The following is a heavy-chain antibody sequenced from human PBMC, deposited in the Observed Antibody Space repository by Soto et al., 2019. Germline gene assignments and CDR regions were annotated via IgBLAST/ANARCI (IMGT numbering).Heavy chain of an antibody. Sequence: EVQLLESGGGLVQPGGSLRLSCAASGFTFSSYAMTWVRQAPGKGLEWVSSISGRGGSTNYADSVKARFTISRDNSKNTLYLDMNSVRAEDMALYYCAKAPYWGQGTLVIVSS. V-gene: IGHV3-23*01. CDR1: GFTFSSYA. J-gene: IGHJ4*02. CDR2: ISGRGGST. CDR3: AKAPY.